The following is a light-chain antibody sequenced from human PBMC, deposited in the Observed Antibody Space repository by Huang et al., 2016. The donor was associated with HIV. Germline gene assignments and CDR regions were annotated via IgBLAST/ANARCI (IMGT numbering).Light chain of an antibody. J-gene: IGKJ2*01. V-gene: IGKV1-5*03. Sequence: DIQMTQSPSTLSASVGDRVTITCRASKSISSGLAWYQQKPGKAPKLLIYKASSLEIGVPSRCSGSGAGTDFTLTSSSLRPDDFATYYCQQYNSYSYTCGQGTKLEI. CDR3: QQYNSYSYT. CDR2: KAS. CDR1: KSISSG.